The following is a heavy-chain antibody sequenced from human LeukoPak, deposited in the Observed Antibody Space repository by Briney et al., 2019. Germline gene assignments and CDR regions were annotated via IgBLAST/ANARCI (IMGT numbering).Heavy chain of an antibody. CDR2: IIPIFGTA. J-gene: IGHJ3*02. V-gene: IGHV1-69*05. CDR3: AGAMTTVTLHAFDI. Sequence: EASVKVSCKASGGTFSSYAISWVRQAPGQGLEWMGRIIPIFGTANYAQKFQGRDTITTDEYTSTAYMELSSLRSEDTAVYYCAGAMTTVTLHAFDIWGQGTMVTVSS. D-gene: IGHD4-17*01. CDR1: GGTFSSYA.